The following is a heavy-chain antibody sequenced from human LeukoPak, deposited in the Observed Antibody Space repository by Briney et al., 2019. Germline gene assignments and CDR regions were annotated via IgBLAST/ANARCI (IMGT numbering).Heavy chain of an antibody. D-gene: IGHD1-1*01. CDR3: ARLKANDADAFDI. V-gene: IGHV1-8*01. J-gene: IGHJ3*02. CDR1: GYTFTSYA. Sequence: ASVKVSCKASGYTFTSYAINWVRQATGQGLEWMGWMNPNSGNTGYAQKFQGRVTMTRNTSISTAYMGLSSLRSEDTAVYYCARLKANDADAFDIWGQGTMVTVSS. CDR2: MNPNSGNT.